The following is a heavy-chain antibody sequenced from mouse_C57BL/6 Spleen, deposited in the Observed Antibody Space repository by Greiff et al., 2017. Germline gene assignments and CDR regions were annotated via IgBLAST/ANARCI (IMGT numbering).Heavy chain of an antibody. CDR2: INPGSGGT. V-gene: IGHV1-54*01. D-gene: IGHD1-1*01. CDR3: ARDYYGSSSFDY. Sequence: QVQLQQSGAELVRPGTSVKVSCKASGYAFTNYLIEWVKQRPGQGLEWIGVINPGSGGTNYNEKFKGKATLTADKSSSTAYMQLSSLTSEDSAVYFCARDYYGSSSFDYWGQGTTRTVSS. J-gene: IGHJ2*01. CDR1: GYAFTNYL.